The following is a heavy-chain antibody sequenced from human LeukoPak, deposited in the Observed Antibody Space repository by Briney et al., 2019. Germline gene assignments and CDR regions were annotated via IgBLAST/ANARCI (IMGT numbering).Heavy chain of an antibody. V-gene: IGHV4-39*07. Sequence: SETLSLTCTVSGGSISSSSYYWGWIRQPPGKGLEWIGSIYYSGSTYYNPSLKSRVTISVDTSKNQFSLKLSSVTAADTAVYYCTRIGYGRGYYFDYWGQGTLVTVSS. CDR1: GGSISSSSYY. D-gene: IGHD3-10*02. CDR3: TRIGYGRGYYFDY. CDR2: IYYSGST. J-gene: IGHJ4*02.